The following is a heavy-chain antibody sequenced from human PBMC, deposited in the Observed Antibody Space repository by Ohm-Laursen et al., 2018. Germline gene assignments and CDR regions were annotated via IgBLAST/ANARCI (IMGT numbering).Heavy chain of an antibody. Sequence: TLSLTCLVSGGFISTYYWSWIRQSAGKGLEWIGRIHASGSTNYNPSLKSRVSLSHDTSKNQFSLKMTSVTAADTAVYYCARDARVAGTSDAFEYWGQGTLVTVTS. CDR2: IHASGST. V-gene: IGHV4-4*07. D-gene: IGHD1-7*01. CDR1: GGFISTYY. J-gene: IGHJ4*02. CDR3: ARDARVAGTSDAFEY.